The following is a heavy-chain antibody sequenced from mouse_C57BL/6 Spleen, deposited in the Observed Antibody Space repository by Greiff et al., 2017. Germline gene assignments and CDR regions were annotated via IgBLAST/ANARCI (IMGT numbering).Heavy chain of an antibody. CDR3: ARGSSYNWFAY. CDR1: GYAFSSYW. CDR2: IYPGDGDT. V-gene: IGHV1-80*01. J-gene: IGHJ3*01. Sequence: QVQLKQSGAELVKPGASVKISCKASGYAFSSYWMNWVKQRPGKGLEWIGQIYPGDGDTNYNGKFKGKATLTADKSSSTAYMQLSSLTSEDSVVYFCARGSSYNWFAYWGQGTLVTVSA. D-gene: IGHD1-1*01.